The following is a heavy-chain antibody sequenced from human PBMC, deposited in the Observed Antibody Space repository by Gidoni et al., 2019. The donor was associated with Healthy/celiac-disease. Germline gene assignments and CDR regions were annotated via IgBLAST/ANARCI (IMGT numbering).Heavy chain of an antibody. Sequence: EVQLLESGGGLVQPGGSLRLSCAASGFSFSSYAVSWVRQAPGKGLEWVSAISRSGTSTYYPDSGKGRFTISRDNSKNTLYLQMNSLRAEDTAVYYCASYDSSGNYYYFDYWGQGTLVTVFS. CDR1: GFSFSSYA. V-gene: IGHV3-23*01. CDR2: ISRSGTST. J-gene: IGHJ4*02. CDR3: ASYDSSGNYYYFDY. D-gene: IGHD3-22*01.